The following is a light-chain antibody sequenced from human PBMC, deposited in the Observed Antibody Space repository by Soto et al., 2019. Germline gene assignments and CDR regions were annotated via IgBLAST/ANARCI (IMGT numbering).Light chain of an antibody. J-gene: IGLJ3*02. CDR2: QVS. CDR1: SSDVGAYNY. Sequence: QSAPTQPASVSGSPGQSITISCTGTSSDVGAYNYVSWYQQHPGKAPKLMMSQVSNRPSGVSNRFSGSKSGNTASLTISGLQAEDEADYYCSSYTSGVTWVFGGGTKVTVL. V-gene: IGLV2-14*01. CDR3: SSYTSGVTWV.